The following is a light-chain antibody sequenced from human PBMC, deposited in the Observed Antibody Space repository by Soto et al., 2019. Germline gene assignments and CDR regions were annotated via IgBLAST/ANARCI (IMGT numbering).Light chain of an antibody. J-gene: IGKJ4*01. V-gene: IGKV3-11*01. Sequence: EIVLTQSPATLSLSPGERATLSCSASQSVSRSLAWYQHKPGQAPRLLIYATSHRATDIPTRFSGSASETGFTLTISSLEPEDFAVYYCQQRRDWPPSLTFGGGTKVEIK. CDR2: ATS. CDR1: QSVSRS. CDR3: QQRRDWPPSLT.